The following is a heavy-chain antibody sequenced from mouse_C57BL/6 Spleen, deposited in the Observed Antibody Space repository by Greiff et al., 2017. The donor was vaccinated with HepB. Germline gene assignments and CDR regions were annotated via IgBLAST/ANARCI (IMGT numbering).Heavy chain of an antibody. V-gene: IGHV3-6*01. J-gene: IGHJ2*01. CDR3: ARHYGRNYFDY. CDR2: ISYDGSN. Sequence: VQLQQSGPGLVKPSQSLSLTCSVTGYSITSGYYWNWIRQFPGNKLEWMGYISYDGSNNYNPSLKNRISITRDTSKNQFFLKLNSVTTEDTATYYCARHYGRNYFDYWGQGTTLTVSS. D-gene: IGHD1-1*01. CDR1: GYSITSGYY.